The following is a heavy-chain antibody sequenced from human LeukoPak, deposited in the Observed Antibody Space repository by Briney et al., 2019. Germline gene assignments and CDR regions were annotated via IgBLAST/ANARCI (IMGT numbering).Heavy chain of an antibody. D-gene: IGHD5-18*01. CDR1: GYTFTGYY. J-gene: IGHJ4*02. V-gene: IGHV1-2*02. CDR2: INPNSGGT. Sequence: ASVKVSCKASGYTFTGYYMHWVRQAPGQGLEWMGWINPNSGGTNYAQKFQGRVTMTRATSISTAYMELSRLGSDDTAVYYCARDLGGYSYGFDSWGQGTLVTASS. CDR3: ARDLGGYSYGFDS.